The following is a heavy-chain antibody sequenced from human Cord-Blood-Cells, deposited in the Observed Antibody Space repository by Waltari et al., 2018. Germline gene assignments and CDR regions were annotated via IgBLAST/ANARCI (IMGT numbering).Heavy chain of an antibody. D-gene: IGHD7-27*01. CDR1: GGSISSGDYY. J-gene: IGHJ4*02. CDR3: ARGRLTGDDYCDY. CDR2: IYYSGST. Sequence: QVQLQESGPGLVKPSQTLSLTCTVSGGSISSGDYYWSWIRQPPGKGLEWIGYIYYSGSTYSTPARTMRVTISADTSKNQFSLKRSSVTAADTAVYYCARGRLTGDDYCDYWGQGTLVTVSS. V-gene: IGHV4-30-4*01.